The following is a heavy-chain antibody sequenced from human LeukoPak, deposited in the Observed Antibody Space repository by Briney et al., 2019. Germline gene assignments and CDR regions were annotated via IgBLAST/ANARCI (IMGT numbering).Heavy chain of an antibody. CDR2: INHSGRT. Sequence: SETLSLTCAFYGGSFSGYYWSWIRQPPGKGLEWIGEINHSGRTNYNPSLKSRVTVSLDTSKNQFSLKLNSVTAADTAVYYCARTYCGGDCYSHYYYYMDVWGKGATVTVSS. CDR1: GGSFSGYY. J-gene: IGHJ6*03. D-gene: IGHD2-21*01. V-gene: IGHV4-34*01. CDR3: ARTYCGGDCYSHYYYYMDV.